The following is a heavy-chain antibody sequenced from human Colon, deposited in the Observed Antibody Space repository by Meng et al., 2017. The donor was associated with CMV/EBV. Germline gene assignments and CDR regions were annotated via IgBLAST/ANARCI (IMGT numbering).Heavy chain of an antibody. Sequence: ASAKASCKASGYTFTSYHIHWVRQAPGQGLEWVGMINPSDGGPTYAQKFQGRVTMTRDTSTSTVYMDLSSLRSEDTALYFCAREYCTAFTCSYKPHWFDPWGQGTLVTVSS. CDR2: INPSDGGP. D-gene: IGHD2-8*02. J-gene: IGHJ5*02. CDR3: AREYCTAFTCSYKPHWFDP. V-gene: IGHV1-46*01. CDR1: GYTFTSYH.